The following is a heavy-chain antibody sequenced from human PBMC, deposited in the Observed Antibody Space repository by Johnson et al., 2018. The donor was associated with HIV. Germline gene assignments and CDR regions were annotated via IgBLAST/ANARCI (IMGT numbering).Heavy chain of an antibody. CDR1: GFTFSSYA. J-gene: IGHJ3*02. CDR2: ISYDGRDA. D-gene: IGHD6-13*01. CDR3: ARDKGIAAAATDDAFDI. Sequence: QVQLVESGGGVVQPGGSLRLSCAASGFTFSSYALHWVRQAPGKGLEWVAVISYDGRDAYYADSVKGRFTSSRDNSKNTLYLQMNSLRPEDSAVYYCARDKGIAAAATDDAFDIWGQGTMVTVSS. V-gene: IGHV3-30*04.